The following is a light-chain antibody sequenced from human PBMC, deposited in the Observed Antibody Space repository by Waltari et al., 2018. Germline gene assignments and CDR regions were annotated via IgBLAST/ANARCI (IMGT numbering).Light chain of an antibody. V-gene: IGKV1-39*01. Sequence: IQMPPPPSSLSASVAARVTITCRASQSISSFLNWYQQKPGKAPKVLIYAASRLTSGAPSRFSGSGSGTDFTLTISSLQPEDFATYYCQHSYSKPWTFGHGTKVEIK. J-gene: IGKJ1*01. CDR1: QSISSF. CDR3: QHSYSKPWT. CDR2: AAS.